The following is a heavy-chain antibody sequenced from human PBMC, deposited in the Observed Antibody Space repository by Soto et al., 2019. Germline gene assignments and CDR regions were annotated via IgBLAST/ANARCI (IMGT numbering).Heavy chain of an antibody. Sequence: SETLSLTCTVSGDSFSNYYCNWVRKSAGKGLEWIGRIYPTGSTTYNPSLKSRLTMSVDTSKNQFSLRLTSMTAADTAVYYCATGRSEVVPGAMDTWGQGTLVTVS. CDR2: IYPTGST. D-gene: IGHD2-2*01. CDR1: GDSFSNYY. CDR3: ATGRSEVVPGAMDT. V-gene: IGHV4-4*07. J-gene: IGHJ5*02.